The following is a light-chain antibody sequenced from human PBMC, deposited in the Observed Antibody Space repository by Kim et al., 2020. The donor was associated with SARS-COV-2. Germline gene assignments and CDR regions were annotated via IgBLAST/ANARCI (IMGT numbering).Light chain of an antibody. Sequence: ASVGDRVTITCRASQSISSYLNLYQQKPGKAPKLLIYAASSLQSGVPSRFSGSGSGTDFTLTISSLQPEDFATYYCQQSYSTPPYTFGQGTKLEIK. J-gene: IGKJ2*01. CDR1: QSISSY. V-gene: IGKV1-39*01. CDR3: QQSYSTPPYT. CDR2: AAS.